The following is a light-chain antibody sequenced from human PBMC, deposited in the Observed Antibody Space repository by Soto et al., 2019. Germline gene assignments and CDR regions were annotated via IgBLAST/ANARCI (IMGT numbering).Light chain of an antibody. CDR1: QNIERR. CDR3: QQYQSDTWT. CDR2: DVS. Sequence: DIQMTQSPSTVSASVGGRGRLTCRASQNIERRQAWYQQKPGKAPKLLLYDVSTLERGVPSRFSGSASATEFTLTISALPAGGCATYYCQQYQSDTWTFGQGTKVDIK. J-gene: IGKJ1*01. V-gene: IGKV1-5*01.